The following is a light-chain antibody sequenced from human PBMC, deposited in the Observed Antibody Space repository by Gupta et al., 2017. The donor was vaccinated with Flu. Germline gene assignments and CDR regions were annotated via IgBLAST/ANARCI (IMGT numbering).Light chain of an antibody. CDR2: DDN. CDR3: AAYDGGRSFYV. CDR1: SCAVGGSDY. Sequence: TGASCAVGGSDYICWYQQVPEKAPKLLIYDDNNRPAGVPDRFSGSKSGTTASLTITGLQAEDEGVYYCAAYDGGRSFYVFGSGT. V-gene: IGLV2-11*03. J-gene: IGLJ1*01.